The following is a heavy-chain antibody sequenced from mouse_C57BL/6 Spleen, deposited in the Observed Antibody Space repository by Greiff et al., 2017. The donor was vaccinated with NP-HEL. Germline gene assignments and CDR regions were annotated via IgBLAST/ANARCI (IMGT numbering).Heavy chain of an antibody. V-gene: IGHV1-42*01. J-gene: IGHJ4*01. CDR1: GYSFTGYY. CDR2: INPSTGGT. Sequence: EVQLKESGPELVKPGASVKISCKASGYSFTGYYMNWVKQSPEKSLEWIGEINPSTGGTTYNQKFKAKATLTVDKSSSTAYMQLKSLTSEDSAVYYCARRIYDGYVYAMDYWGQGTAVTVSS. CDR3: ARRIYDGYVYAMDY. D-gene: IGHD2-3*01.